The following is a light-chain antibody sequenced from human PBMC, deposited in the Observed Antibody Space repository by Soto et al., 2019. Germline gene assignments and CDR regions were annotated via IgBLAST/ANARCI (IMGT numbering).Light chain of an antibody. J-gene: IGKJ5*01. CDR3: QQRSNRLPIT. Sequence: EIVLTQSPATLSLSPGERATLSCRASQSVSSYLAWYQQKPGQAPRLLIYDASNRATGIPARFSGSGSGTDFTLTISSLEPEDFAVYYCQQRSNRLPITFGQGTRLEIK. V-gene: IGKV3-11*01. CDR1: QSVSSY. CDR2: DAS.